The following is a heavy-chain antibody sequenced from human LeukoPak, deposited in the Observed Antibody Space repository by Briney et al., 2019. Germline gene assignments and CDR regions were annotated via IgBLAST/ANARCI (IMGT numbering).Heavy chain of an antibody. D-gene: IGHD3-3*01. CDR3: AKDRMDDFWSGRLGQNWFDP. V-gene: IGHV3-23*01. Sequence: PRGSLRLSCAASGFTFGNYALSWVRQAPGKGLEWVSAISGSGRSTYYADSVKGRFTISRDNSKNTLYLQMNSLRGEDTAVYYCAKDRMDDFWSGRLGQNWFDPWGQGTLVTVSS. CDR1: GFTFGNYA. CDR2: ISGSGRST. J-gene: IGHJ5*02.